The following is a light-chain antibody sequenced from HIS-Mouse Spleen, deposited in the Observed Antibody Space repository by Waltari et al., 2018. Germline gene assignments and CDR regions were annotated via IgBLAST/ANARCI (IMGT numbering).Light chain of an antibody. CDR3: CSYAVSSTWV. J-gene: IGLJ3*02. CDR2: EGS. V-gene: IGLV2-23*01. CDR1: TSDVGSYNL. Sequence: QSALTQPASVSGSPGQSIPISCTGTTSDVGSYNLVSCYQQHPGQAPKLMIYEGSTRPSGVSNRFSGSKSGNTASLTISGLQAEDEADYYCCSYAVSSTWVFGGGTKLTVL.